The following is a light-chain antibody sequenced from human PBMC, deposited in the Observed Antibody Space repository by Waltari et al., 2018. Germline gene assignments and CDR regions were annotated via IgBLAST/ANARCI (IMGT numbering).Light chain of an antibody. CDR1: QTVRTTY. CDR2: GAS. V-gene: IGKV3-20*01. Sequence: EIVLTQSPGTLSLSPGERATLSCRAGQTVRTTYLAWYQQKPGQAPTLLIYGASSRATGIPDSFSGSGSGTDFSLTISSLEPEDFAVYYCQQYDISPLTFGGGTKVEIK. J-gene: IGKJ4*01. CDR3: QQYDISPLT.